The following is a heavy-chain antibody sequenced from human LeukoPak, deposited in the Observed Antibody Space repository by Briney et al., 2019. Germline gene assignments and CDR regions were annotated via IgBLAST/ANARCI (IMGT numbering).Heavy chain of an antibody. D-gene: IGHD3-9*01. CDR1: GGSINNYY. CDR3: ARTPQGDNYFDY. Sequence: SETLSLTCTVSGGSINNYYWTWIRQPAGKGLEWIGRIYSSGKTNYNPSLKSRVTMSVDTSYNQLSLMMTSVTAADTAVFYCARTPQGDNYFDYWGQGHLVTVSS. V-gene: IGHV4-4*07. J-gene: IGHJ4*02. CDR2: IYSSGKT.